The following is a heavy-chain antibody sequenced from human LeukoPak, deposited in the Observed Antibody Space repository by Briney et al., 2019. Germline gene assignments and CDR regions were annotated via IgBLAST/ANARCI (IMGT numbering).Heavy chain of an antibody. J-gene: IGHJ6*03. Sequence: GGSLRLSCAASGFTFSTYVMSWVRQAPGKGLEYLSLITGNGDNTYYADSVKGRFTISRDNSKNTLYLQMNGLRAEDTAVYYCAMGGYGSGSYFSYYYYMDVWGKGTTVTVSS. V-gene: IGHV3-23*01. CDR1: GFTFSTYV. D-gene: IGHD3-10*01. CDR2: ITGNGDNT. CDR3: AMGGYGSGSYFSYYYYMDV.